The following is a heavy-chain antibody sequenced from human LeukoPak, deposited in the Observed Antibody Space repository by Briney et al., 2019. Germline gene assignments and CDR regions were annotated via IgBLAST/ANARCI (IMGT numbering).Heavy chain of an antibody. Sequence: GGSLRLSCAASGFTFSGYAMSWVPQATGKGLEWVSGFGSDGKTHYAESVQGRFAISRDPSKTTLYLQMNSLRTEDTALYYCARDLHYWAAMDVWGQGTTVTVSS. J-gene: IGHJ6*02. CDR2: FGSDGKT. CDR3: ARDLHYWAAMDV. V-gene: IGHV3-23*01. CDR1: GFTFSGYA. D-gene: IGHD2-8*02.